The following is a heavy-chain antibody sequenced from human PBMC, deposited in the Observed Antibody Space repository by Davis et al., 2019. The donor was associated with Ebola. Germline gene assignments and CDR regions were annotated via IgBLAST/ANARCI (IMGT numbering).Heavy chain of an antibody. CDR2: IYHSGST. CDR3: ARAPKVQYYFDY. Sequence: SETLSLTCAVSGGSISSSNWWSWVRQPPGKGLEWIGEIYHSGSTNYNPSLKSRVTISVDKSKNQFSLKLSSVTAADTTVYYCARAPKVQYYFDYWGQGTLVTVSS. V-gene: IGHV4-4*02. J-gene: IGHJ4*02. CDR1: GGSISSSNW.